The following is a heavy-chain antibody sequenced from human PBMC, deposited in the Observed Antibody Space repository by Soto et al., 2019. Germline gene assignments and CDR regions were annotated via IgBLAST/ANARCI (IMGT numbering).Heavy chain of an antibody. V-gene: IGHV1-69*13. D-gene: IGHD3-9*01. CDR2: IIPIFGTA. CDR1: GGTFSSYA. Sequence: ASVKVSCKASGGTFSSYAISWVRQAPGQGLEWMGGIIPIFGTANYAQKFQGRVTITADESTSTAYMELSSLRSEDTAVYYCASGASILTGYSYYFAYWGQGTLVTVSS. CDR3: ASGASILTGYSYYFAY. J-gene: IGHJ4*02.